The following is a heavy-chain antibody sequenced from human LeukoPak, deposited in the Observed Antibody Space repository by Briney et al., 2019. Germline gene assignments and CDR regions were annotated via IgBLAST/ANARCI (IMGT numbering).Heavy chain of an antibody. V-gene: IGHV4-4*07. J-gene: IGHJ4*02. CDR2: IYTSGST. CDR3: ARVTTMVRGGRDYFDY. CDR1: GGSISSYY. D-gene: IGHD3-10*01. Sequence: SETLSLTCTVSGGSISSYYWSWIRQPAGKGLEWIGRIYTSGSTNYNPSLKSRVTMSVDTSKNQFSLKLSSVTAADTAVNYCARVTTMVRGGRDYFDYWGQGTLVTVSS.